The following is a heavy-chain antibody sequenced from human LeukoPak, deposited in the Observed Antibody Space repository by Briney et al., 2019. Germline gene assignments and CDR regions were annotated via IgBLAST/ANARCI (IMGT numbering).Heavy chain of an antibody. J-gene: IGHJ5*02. D-gene: IGHD5-24*01. CDR1: GGSFSGYY. V-gene: IGHV4-34*01. CDR2: INHSGST. CDR3: ASLRFKMATLSLRRFDP. Sequence: NSSETLSLTCAVYGGSFSGYYWSWIRQPPGKGLEWIGEINHSGSTNYNPSLKSRVTISVDTSKNQFSLKLSSVTAADTAVHYCASLRFKMATLSLRRFDPWGQGTLVTVSS.